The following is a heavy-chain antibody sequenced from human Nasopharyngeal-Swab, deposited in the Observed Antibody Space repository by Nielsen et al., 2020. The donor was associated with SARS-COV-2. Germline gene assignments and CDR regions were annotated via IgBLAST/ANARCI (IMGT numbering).Heavy chain of an antibody. D-gene: IGHD3-3*01. CDR1: GFSFRSYG. Sequence: GESLKISCAASGFSFRSYGMHWVRQAPGKGLAWLAVISYDGSNKDYADSVKGRFTISRDNSKNTLYLQTNSLRADDTAGYYCARGTIFGVVKRGPWDYYGMDVWGQGTTVTVSS. J-gene: IGHJ6*02. CDR2: ISYDGSNK. V-gene: IGHV3-30*03. CDR3: ARGTIFGVVKRGPWDYYGMDV.